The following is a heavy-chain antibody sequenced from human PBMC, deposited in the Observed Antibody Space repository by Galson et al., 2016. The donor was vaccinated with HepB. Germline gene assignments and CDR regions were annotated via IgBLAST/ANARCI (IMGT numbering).Heavy chain of an antibody. CDR2: ISAYNGDT. Sequence: SVKVSCKASGYTFTNYGISWVRQAPGQGLEWMGWISAYNGDTNYAQKFQGRVTMTTDTSTRTAYMELRSLISDDTGVYYCARDLGGDDHYYSSEYSYVPDAFDIWGQGTMVTVSS. CDR3: ARDLGGDDHYYSSEYSYVPDAFDI. CDR1: GYTFTNYG. D-gene: IGHD3-22*01. V-gene: IGHV1-18*01. J-gene: IGHJ3*02.